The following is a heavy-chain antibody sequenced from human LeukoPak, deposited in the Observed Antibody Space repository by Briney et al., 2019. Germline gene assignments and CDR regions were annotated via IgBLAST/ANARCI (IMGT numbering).Heavy chain of an antibody. D-gene: IGHD3-9*01. CDR1: GGSISSGGYS. Sequence: SETLSLTCAVSGGSISSGGYSWSWIRQPPGKGLEWIGYIYNTVSTYYNPSLKSRVTISVDTSKNQFSLKLSSVTAADTAVYYCARGGGDDILTGYYALYWGQGTLVTVSS. CDR2: IYNTVST. CDR3: ARGGGDDILTGYYALY. V-gene: IGHV4-30-4*07. J-gene: IGHJ4*02.